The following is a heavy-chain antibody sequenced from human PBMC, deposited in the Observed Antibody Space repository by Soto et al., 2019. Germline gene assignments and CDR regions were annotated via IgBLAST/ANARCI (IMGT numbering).Heavy chain of an antibody. CDR3: AADRYYYDSSGFPPTFDY. D-gene: IGHD3-22*01. J-gene: IGHJ4*02. V-gene: IGHV1-58*01. Sequence: ASVKVSCKASGFTFTSSAVQWVRQARGQRLEWIGWIVVGRGNTNYAQKFQERVTITRDMATSTAYMERSSLRSDDTAVYYCAADRYYYDSSGFPPTFDYWGQGTLVTVSS. CDR1: GFTFTSSA. CDR2: IVVGRGNT.